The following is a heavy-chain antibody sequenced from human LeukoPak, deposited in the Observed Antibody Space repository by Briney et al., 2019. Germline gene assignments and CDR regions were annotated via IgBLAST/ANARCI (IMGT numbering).Heavy chain of an antibody. CDR3: ARANYDFWSGYYPLDY. V-gene: IGHV4-38-2*02. J-gene: IGHJ4*02. CDR2: IYHSGST. CDR1: GYSISSGYY. D-gene: IGHD3-3*01. Sequence: KPSETLSLTCTVSGYSISSGYYWGWIRQPPGKGLEWIGSIYHSGSTYYNPSLKSRVTISVDTSKNQFSLKLSSVTAADTAMYYCARANYDFWSGYYPLDYWGQGTLVTVSS.